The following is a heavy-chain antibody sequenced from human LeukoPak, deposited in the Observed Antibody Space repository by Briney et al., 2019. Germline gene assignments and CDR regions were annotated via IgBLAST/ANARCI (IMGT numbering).Heavy chain of an antibody. J-gene: IGHJ4*02. CDR1: GDSISSTTYW. CDR3: TRLPLDYSLDH. Sequence: SETLSLTCTVSGDSISSTTYWCGWIRQSPGKGREWIGSMSYVGITSYNPSLKSRATISVDTSKNQFSLMLSSVTAADTAVYYCTRLPLDYSLDHWGQGTPVSVSS. V-gene: IGHV4-39*01. D-gene: IGHD4-11*01. CDR2: MSYVGIT.